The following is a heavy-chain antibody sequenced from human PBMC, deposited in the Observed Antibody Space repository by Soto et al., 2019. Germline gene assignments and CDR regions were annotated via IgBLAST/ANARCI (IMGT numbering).Heavy chain of an antibody. J-gene: IGHJ4*02. CDR2: ISPTSNYT. CDR3: ARADSDQYFDY. V-gene: IGHV1-46*01. D-gene: IGHD2-2*01. CDR1: VFTFSNYY. Sequence: XSVKVSCKSSVFTFSNYYMHWVRQAPERGLEWMGLISPTSNYTRYAQTFQGRFTITRDTSTSTVYMDLSSLTFEDTAVYYCARADSDQYFDYWGQGTRVTVSS.